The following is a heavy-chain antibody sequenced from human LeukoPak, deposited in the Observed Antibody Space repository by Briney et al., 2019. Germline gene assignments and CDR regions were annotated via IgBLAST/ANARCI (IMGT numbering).Heavy chain of an antibody. D-gene: IGHD3-10*01. Sequence: GSPKLFCAASGFTFKNLLLNWVRQGPGKGVEGVPGLFTGGGRTLYADSVKGRCTISGDTSRTTLYLQMNGLRAEDTAVYYCAKECDYSPGHKFDLWGQGTLVTVSS. J-gene: IGHJ4*02. CDR3: AKECDYSPGHKFDL. CDR2: LFTGGGRT. V-gene: IGHV3-23*01. CDR1: GFTFKNLL.